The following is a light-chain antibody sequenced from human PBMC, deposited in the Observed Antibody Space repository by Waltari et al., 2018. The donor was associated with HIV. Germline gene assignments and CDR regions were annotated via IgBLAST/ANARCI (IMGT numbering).Light chain of an antibody. Sequence: QSVLTPPPSASGTPGPGVTLSCSGSRSHLGWNIVIWYRQFPGTAPKLLIYKTNQRPSGVPDRFSGSKSGTSASLAISGLQSDDESVYYCAAWDDSLNGPLFGGGTQLTVL. CDR1: RSHLGWNI. CDR2: KTN. V-gene: IGLV1-44*01. J-gene: IGLJ2*01. CDR3: AAWDDSLNGPL.